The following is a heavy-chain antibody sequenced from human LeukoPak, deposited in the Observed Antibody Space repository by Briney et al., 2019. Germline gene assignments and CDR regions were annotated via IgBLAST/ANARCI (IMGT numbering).Heavy chain of an antibody. CDR1: GVSFSGYY. J-gene: IGHJ4*02. D-gene: IGHD3-3*01. V-gene: IGHV4-34*01. CDR3: ARARSTYYDFWSGYPYFDY. Sequence: SETLSLTCAVYGVSFSGYYWSWIRQPPGKGLEWIGEINHSGSTNYNPSLKSRVTISVDTSKNQFSLKLSSVTAADTAVYYCARARSTYYDFWSGYPYFDYWGQGALVTVSS. CDR2: INHSGST.